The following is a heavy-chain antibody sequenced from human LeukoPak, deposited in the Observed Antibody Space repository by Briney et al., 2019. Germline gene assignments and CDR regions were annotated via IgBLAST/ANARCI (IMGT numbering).Heavy chain of an antibody. J-gene: IGHJ6*04. CDR3: ARDEGDRAGWDYYYYGMDV. V-gene: IGHV3-48*03. CDR1: GFTFSSYE. CDR2: ISSSGSTI. D-gene: IGHD2-21*02. Sequence: GGSLRLSCAAAGFTFSSYEMNWVRQAAGKGLEWVSYISSSGSTIYYADSVKGRFTISRDNAKNSLYLQMNSLRAEDTAVYYCARDEGDRAGWDYYYYGMDVWGKGTTATVSS.